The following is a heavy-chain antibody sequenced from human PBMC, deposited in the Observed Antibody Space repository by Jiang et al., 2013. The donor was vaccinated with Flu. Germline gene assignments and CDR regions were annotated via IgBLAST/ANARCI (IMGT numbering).Heavy chain of an antibody. J-gene: IGHJ4*02. Sequence: GPGLVKPSETLSLSCTVSGGSISNSGYYWGWIRQPPGKGLECIGSIYHSGSTYYNPSLKSRVTISVDTSKNQFSLKLSSVTAADTAVYYCARLKLGNGFFDFWGQGALVTVSS. CDR3: ARLKLGNGFFDF. V-gene: IGHV4-39*01. D-gene: IGHD7-27*01. CDR2: IYHSGST. CDR1: GGSISNSGYY.